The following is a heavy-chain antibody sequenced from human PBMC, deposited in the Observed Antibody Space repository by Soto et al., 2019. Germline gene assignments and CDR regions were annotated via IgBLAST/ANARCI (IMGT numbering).Heavy chain of an antibody. V-gene: IGHV1-8*01. J-gene: IGHJ4*02. CDR3: ARGMDYDFWSGYWYYFDY. D-gene: IGHD3-3*01. Sequence: GASVKVSCKASGYTFTSYDINWVRQATGQGLEWMGWMNPNSGNTGYAQKFQGRVTMTRNTPISTAYMELSSLRSEDTAVYYCARGMDYDFWSGYWYYFDYWGQGTLVTVSS. CDR1: GYTFTSYD. CDR2: MNPNSGNT.